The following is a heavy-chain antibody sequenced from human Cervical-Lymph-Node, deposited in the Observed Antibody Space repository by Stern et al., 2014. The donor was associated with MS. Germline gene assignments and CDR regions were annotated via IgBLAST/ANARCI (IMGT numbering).Heavy chain of an antibody. D-gene: IGHD1-26*01. CDR1: GFSLTTSGVG. V-gene: IGHV2-5*02. Sequence: QVTLKESGPTLVKPTQTLTLTCAFSGFSLTTSGVGVGWIRQPPGKALEWLALLYWDDEKRYSPSLKNRLSIITDTAKNQVVLTMTNMDPVDTGTYYCAHRSTSVAGAWASWGQGILVVVSS. CDR3: AHRSTSVAGAWAS. J-gene: IGHJ5*02. CDR2: LYWDDEK.